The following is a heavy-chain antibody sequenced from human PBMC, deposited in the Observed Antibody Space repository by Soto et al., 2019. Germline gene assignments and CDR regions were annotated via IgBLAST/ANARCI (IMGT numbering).Heavy chain of an antibody. CDR1: GFTLSNYA. CDR3: ARGQRALITYGPFDP. V-gene: IGHV3-23*01. Sequence: GGSLRLSCAASGFTLSNYAMSWVRQAPGKGLEWVSTFSGTGGYAYYTDSVKGRFTISRDESKNTLFLHMNSLRAADTAVYYCARGQRALITYGPFDPWGQGTLVTVSS. J-gene: IGHJ5*02. D-gene: IGHD4-17*01. CDR2: FSGTGGYA.